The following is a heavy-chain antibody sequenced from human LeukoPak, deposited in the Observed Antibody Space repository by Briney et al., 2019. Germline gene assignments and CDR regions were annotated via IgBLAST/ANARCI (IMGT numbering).Heavy chain of an antibody. CDR1: GGSISRYY. J-gene: IGHJ4*02. Sequence: SETLSLTCTVSGGSISRYYWSWIRQPPGKGLEWIGYIYYSGSTNYNPSLKSRVTISVDTSKNQFSLKLSSVTAADTAVYYCARDLAENYFDYWGQGTLVTVSS. CDR3: ARDLAENYFDY. CDR2: IYYSGST. V-gene: IGHV4-59*01. D-gene: IGHD3-16*01.